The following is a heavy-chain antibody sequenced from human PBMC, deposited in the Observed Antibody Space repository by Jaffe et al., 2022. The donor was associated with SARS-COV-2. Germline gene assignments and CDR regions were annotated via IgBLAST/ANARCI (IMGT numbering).Heavy chain of an antibody. D-gene: IGHD6-25*01. Sequence: QVQLQQWGAGLLKPSETLSLTCAVYGGSFSGYYWSWIRQPPGKGLEWIGEINHSGSTNYNPSLKSRVTISVDTSKNQFSLKLSSVTAADTAVYYCARGRSIAPGGRYYFDYWGQGTLVTVSS. CDR3: ARGRSIAPGGRYYFDY. V-gene: IGHV4-34*01. J-gene: IGHJ4*02. CDR2: INHSGST. CDR1: GGSFSGYY.